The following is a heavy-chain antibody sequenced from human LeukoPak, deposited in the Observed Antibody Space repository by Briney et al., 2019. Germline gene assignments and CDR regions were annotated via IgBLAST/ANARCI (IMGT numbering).Heavy chain of an antibody. Sequence: SETLSLTCTVSGGSISSYYWSWIRQPPGKGLEWIGYIYYSGSTNYNPSLKSRVTISVDTSKNQFSLKLSSVTAADTAVYYCARDPDIAMVSSGAFDIWGQGTMVTVSS. J-gene: IGHJ3*02. V-gene: IGHV4-59*01. CDR3: ARDPDIAMVSSGAFDI. CDR1: GGSISSYY. CDR2: IYYSGST. D-gene: IGHD5-18*01.